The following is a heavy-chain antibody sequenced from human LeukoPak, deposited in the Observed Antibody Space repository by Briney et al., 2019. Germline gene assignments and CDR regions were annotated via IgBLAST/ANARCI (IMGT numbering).Heavy chain of an antibody. CDR1: GFTFSSYA. Sequence: GGSLRLSCAASGFTFSSYAMHWVRQAPGKGLEWVAVISYDGSNKYYADSVKGRFTISRDNSKNTLYLQMNSLKTEDTAVYYCTTDPSITMIVVVTPPWGQGTLVTVSS. J-gene: IGHJ5*02. V-gene: IGHV3-30-3*01. CDR3: TTDPSITMIVVVTPP. D-gene: IGHD3-22*01. CDR2: ISYDGSNK.